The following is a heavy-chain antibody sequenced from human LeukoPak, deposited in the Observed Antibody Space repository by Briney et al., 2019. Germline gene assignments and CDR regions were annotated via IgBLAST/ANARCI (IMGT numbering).Heavy chain of an antibody. J-gene: IGHJ5*02. CDR1: GYTFSSYY. CDR3: ARALVGKQYGDYAIDWFDP. V-gene: IGHV1-46*01. Sequence: ASVKVSCKASGYTFSSYYVHWVRQAPGQGLEWMGMIIPSDGFTSYAQKFQGRVTMTRDMSTSTVYMELRSMRSDDTAVYYCARALVGKQYGDYAIDWFDPWGQGTLVTVSS. D-gene: IGHD4-17*01. CDR2: IIPSDGFT.